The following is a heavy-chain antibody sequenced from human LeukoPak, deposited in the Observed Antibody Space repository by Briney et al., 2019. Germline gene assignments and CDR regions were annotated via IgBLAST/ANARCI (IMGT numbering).Heavy chain of an antibody. CDR2: ISWNSGSI. J-gene: IGHJ1*01. Sequence: GGSLRLSCAASGFTFDDYAMHWVRRAPGKGLEWVSGISWNSGSIGYADSVKGRFTISRDNAKNSLYLQMNSLRDEDTAVYYCARGPYDSSGYYYIPGYFQHWGQGTLVTVSS. V-gene: IGHV3-9*01. D-gene: IGHD3-22*01. CDR1: GFTFDDYA. CDR3: ARGPYDSSGYYYIPGYFQH.